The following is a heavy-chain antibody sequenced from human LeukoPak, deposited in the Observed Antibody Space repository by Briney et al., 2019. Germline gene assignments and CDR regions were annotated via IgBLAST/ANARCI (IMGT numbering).Heavy chain of an antibody. D-gene: IGHD3-10*01. V-gene: IGHV1-2*02. J-gene: IGHJ5*02. CDR2: INPNSGGT. CDR3: ARGAQMVRGVNWFDP. CDR1: GYTFTGYY. Sequence: ASVKVSCKASGYTFTGYYIHWVRQAPGQGLEWMGWINPNSGGTTYAQKFQGRVTMTRDTSISTACMELSRLRSDDTAVYYCARGAQMVRGVNWFDPWGQGTLVTVSS.